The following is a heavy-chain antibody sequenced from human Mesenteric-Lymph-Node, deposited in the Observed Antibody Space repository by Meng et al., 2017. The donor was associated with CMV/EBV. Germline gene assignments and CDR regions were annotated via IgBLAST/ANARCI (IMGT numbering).Heavy chain of an antibody. D-gene: IGHD5-18*01. CDR2: INPKTGGT. Sequence: ASVKVSCKASGYTFIDYYMHWVRQAPGQGPEWMGWINPKTGGTNYAQKFQGRVTMTRDTSINTAYMELSRLKSDDTAVYYCAAWDLTLVTGYYGMDVWGQGTTVTVSS. V-gene: IGHV1-2*02. J-gene: IGHJ6*02. CDR1: GYTFIDYY. CDR3: AAWDLTLVTGYYGMDV.